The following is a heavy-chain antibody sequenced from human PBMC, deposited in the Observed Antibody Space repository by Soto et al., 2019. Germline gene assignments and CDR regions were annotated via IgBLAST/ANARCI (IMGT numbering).Heavy chain of an antibody. J-gene: IGHJ6*02. CDR1: GGSIKSDYY. CDR3: ARGGPNYFYYGLDV. Sequence: PSETLSLTCTVSGGSIKSDYYWAWVRQFPGGGLQWMGYKYYSGATDSDPSLERRVSFSVDMSKNQFSLNLTSVTVADTAVYYCARGGPNYFYYGLDVWGQGIPVTVSS. D-gene: IGHD3-16*01. V-gene: IGHV4-30-4*01. CDR2: KYYSGAT.